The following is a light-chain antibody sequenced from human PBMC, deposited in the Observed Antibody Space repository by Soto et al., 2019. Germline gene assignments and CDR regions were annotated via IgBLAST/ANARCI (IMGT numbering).Light chain of an antibody. CDR1: QSVRSNY. J-gene: IGKJ4*01. CDR2: GAS. CDR3: QQYGSLPRT. Sequence: EIVLTQSPGTLSLSPGESATLSCRASQSVRSNYLAWYQQKPGQAPRLLIFGASNRATVIPPRFSGRGSGTDFPLTSSRLDPEDFAEYYCQQYGSLPRTFGGGTRVDIK. V-gene: IGKV3-20*01.